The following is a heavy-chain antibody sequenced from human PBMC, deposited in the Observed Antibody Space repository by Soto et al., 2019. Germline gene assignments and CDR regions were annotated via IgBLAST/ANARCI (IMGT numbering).Heavy chain of an antibody. J-gene: IGHJ4*02. V-gene: IGHV4-59*08. CDR2: IYYSGST. CDR3: ARRYGGHFDY. CDR1: GGSISSYY. Sequence: QVQLQESGPGLVKPSETLSLTCTVSGGSISSYYWSWIRQPPGKGLEWIGYIYYSGSTNYNPSLXRXVXIXXDTSKTQFSLKLSSVTAADTAVYYCARRYGGHFDYWGQGTLVTVSS. D-gene: IGHD4-17*01.